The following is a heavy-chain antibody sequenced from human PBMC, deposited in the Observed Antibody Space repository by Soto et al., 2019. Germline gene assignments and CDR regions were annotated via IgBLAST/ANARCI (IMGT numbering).Heavy chain of an antibody. D-gene: IGHD3-3*01. CDR3: ARLAYYDFWSGYWRDY. V-gene: IGHV4-34*01. Sequence: SETLSLTCAVYGGSFSGYYWSWIRQPPGKGLEWIGEINHSGNTNYNPSLKSRVTISVDTSKNQFSLKLSSVTAADTAVYYCARLAYYDFWSGYWRDYWGQGTLVTVSS. CDR1: GGSFSGYY. CDR2: INHSGNT. J-gene: IGHJ4*02.